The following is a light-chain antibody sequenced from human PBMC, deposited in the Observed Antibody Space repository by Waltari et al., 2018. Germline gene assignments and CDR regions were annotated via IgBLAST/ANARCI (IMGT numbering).Light chain of an antibody. CDR3: EHYDGIVVT. CDR2: STY. V-gene: IGKV3-20*01. CDR1: QTVSTIA. Sequence: EIVLTQSPGTLSLSPGDRATLSCRASQTVSTIALSWYQQKPGQAPRVLIYSTYNRATGIPHIFSGSGSGTDFTLSINRLAPEDFAMYYCEHYDGIVVTFGAGAKVEI. J-gene: IGKJ4*01.